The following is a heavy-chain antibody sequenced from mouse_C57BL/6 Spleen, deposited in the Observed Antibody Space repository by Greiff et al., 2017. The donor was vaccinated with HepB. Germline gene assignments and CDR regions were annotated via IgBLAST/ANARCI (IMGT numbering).Heavy chain of an antibody. CDR3: SRKYYGSEGNAMDY. Sequence: QVQLQQPGAELVMPGASVKLSCKASGYTFTSYWMHWVKQRPGPGLEWIGEVDPSDSYTNYNQKFKGKSTLTVDKSSSTADMQLSSLTSEDSAVYYCSRKYYGSEGNAMDYWGQGTSVTVSS. D-gene: IGHD1-1*01. CDR1: GYTFTSYW. J-gene: IGHJ4*01. CDR2: VDPSDSYT. V-gene: IGHV1-69*01.